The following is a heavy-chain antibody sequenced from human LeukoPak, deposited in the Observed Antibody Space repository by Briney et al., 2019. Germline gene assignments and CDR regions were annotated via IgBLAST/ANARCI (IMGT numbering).Heavy chain of an antibody. CDR1: GSIFTSYW. D-gene: IGHD6-6*01. CDR3: ATHGGGSSSFDY. J-gene: IGHJ4*02. Sequence: PGASLQISCKGAGSIFTSYWIGWLRQLPGKGLEWMGIIYPGDSDTRYSPSFQGHVTISADKSISTAYLQWSSLKASDTAMYYCATHGGGSSSFDYWGQGTLVTVSS. V-gene: IGHV5-51*01. CDR2: IYPGDSDT.